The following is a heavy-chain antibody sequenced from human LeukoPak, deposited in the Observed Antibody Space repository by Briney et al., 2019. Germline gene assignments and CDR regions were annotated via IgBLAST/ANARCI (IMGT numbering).Heavy chain of an antibody. V-gene: IGHV1-3*01. D-gene: IGHD6-13*01. CDR3: AREYRLPYSSSPRRFDY. Sequence: ASVKVSCKASGYTFTSYAMHWVRQAPGQRLERMGWINAGNGNTKYSQKFQGRVTITRDTSASTAYMELSSLRSEDTAVYYCAREYRLPYSSSPRRFDYWGQGTLVTVSS. CDR2: INAGNGNT. CDR1: GYTFTSYA. J-gene: IGHJ4*02.